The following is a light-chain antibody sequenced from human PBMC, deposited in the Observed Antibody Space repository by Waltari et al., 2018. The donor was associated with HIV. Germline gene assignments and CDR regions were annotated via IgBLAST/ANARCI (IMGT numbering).Light chain of an antibody. Sequence: QYALTQPASVSGSPGQSITISCSGTSSDVGIYNLVSWYQQHPGKAPKLMIYEVTQRPSGVSNRFSGSKSGNTASLTISGLQAEDEADYYCCSYAGSSTWVFGGGTKLTVL. J-gene: IGLJ3*02. CDR3: CSYAGSSTWV. CDR2: EVT. CDR1: SSDVGIYNL. V-gene: IGLV2-23*02.